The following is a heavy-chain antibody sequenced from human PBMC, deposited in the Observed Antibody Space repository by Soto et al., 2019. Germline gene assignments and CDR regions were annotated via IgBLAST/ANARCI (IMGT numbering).Heavy chain of an antibody. Sequence: ASVKVSCKASGYTFTRFGISWVRQAPGQGLEWMGWISTFNGATNYAQKFKDRITMTTDTPTSTAYMELRSLRSDGTAVYYCARLYSSGWPRSYSDYRGQGTLVTVSS. J-gene: IGHJ4*02. D-gene: IGHD6-19*01. CDR1: GYTFTRFG. V-gene: IGHV1-18*01. CDR2: ISTFNGAT. CDR3: ARLYSSGWPRSYSDY.